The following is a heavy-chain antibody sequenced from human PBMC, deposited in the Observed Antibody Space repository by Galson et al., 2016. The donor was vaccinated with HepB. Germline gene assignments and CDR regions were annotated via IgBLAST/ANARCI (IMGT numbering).Heavy chain of an antibody. CDR1: GGSISSGDYF. J-gene: IGHJ6*02. CDR3: ARDISAVNRVGYYGMDV. Sequence: TLSLTCTVSGGSISSGDYFWSWIRQHPGKGLEWIGYIYYTGRAYYNPSLKTRIVISVATSKNQFSLKLSSVTAADTGVYYCARDISAVNRVGYYGMDVWGQGTTVTVS. CDR2: IYYTGRA. V-gene: IGHV4-31*03. D-gene: IGHD6-13*01.